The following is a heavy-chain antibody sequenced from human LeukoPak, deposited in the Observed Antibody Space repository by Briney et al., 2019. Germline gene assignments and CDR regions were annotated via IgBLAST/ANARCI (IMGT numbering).Heavy chain of an antibody. D-gene: IGHD3-16*01. CDR1: CIPISHQF. CDR2: IGYIYYTGIT. CDR3: ARDRGYQGAFWYFDL. J-gene: IGHJ2*01. V-gene: IGHV4-59*11. Sequence: PSETLALIWSGFCIPISHQFDHLIRQPPGKGLGWNGYIGYIYYTGITNYYPSLHRRVTISVYTSKIQFSLKLSSVTAADTAVYYCARDRGYQGAFWYFDLWGRGTLSLSRQ.